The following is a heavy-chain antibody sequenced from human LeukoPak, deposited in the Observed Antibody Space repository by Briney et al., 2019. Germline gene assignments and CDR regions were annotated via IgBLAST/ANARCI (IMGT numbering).Heavy chain of an antibody. D-gene: IGHD2-2*01. CDR3: ASGGIPSAIY. J-gene: IGHJ4*02. CDR2: IYYSGST. V-gene: IGHV4-59*01. Sequence: SETLSLTCTVSGGSINSGYGTWIRQPPGKGLEWIGYIYYSGSTIYNPSLKSRVTISVDTSKNPFSLKLSSVTAADTAVYYCASGGIPSAIYWGRGTLVTVSS. CDR1: GGSINSGY.